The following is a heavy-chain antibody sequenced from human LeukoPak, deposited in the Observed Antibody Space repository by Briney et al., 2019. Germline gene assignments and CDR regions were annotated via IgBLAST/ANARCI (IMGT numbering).Heavy chain of an antibody. V-gene: IGHV3-7*01. Sequence: GGSLRLSCAASGFTFSSYWMSWVRRAPGKGLEWVANIKQDGSEKYYVDSVKGRFTISRDNAKNSLYLQMNSLRAEDTAVYYCARENSVVRVYYFDYWGQGTLVTVSS. CDR3: ARENSVVRVYYFDY. J-gene: IGHJ4*02. CDR1: GFTFSSYW. D-gene: IGHD3-10*01. CDR2: IKQDGSEK.